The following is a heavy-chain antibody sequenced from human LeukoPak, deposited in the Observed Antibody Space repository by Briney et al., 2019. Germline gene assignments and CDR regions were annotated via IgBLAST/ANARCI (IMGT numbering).Heavy chain of an antibody. J-gene: IGHJ4*02. D-gene: IGHD6-13*01. CDR3: ATGPYSSSWYGGFDY. CDR1: GGSISRGGYY. CDR2: VYYSGST. V-gene: IGHV4-31*03. Sequence: SQNLSLTRPVSGGSISRGGYYWSWIPPHPGEGLGWIWYVYYSGSTYYNPSLKNRVTISVDTSKNQFSLKLSSVTAADTAVYYCATGPYSSSWYGGFDYWGQGTLVTVSS.